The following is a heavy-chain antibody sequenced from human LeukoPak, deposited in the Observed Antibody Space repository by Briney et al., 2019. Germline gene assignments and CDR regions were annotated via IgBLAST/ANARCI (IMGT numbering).Heavy chain of an antibody. CDR2: IVGSSST. CDR3: ARIGAGSSRDY. J-gene: IGHJ4*02. D-gene: IGHD6-13*01. Sequence: GGSLRLSCAASGFTFSNFAMTWVRQAPGKGLEWVSSIVGSSSTYYADSLKGRFTISRDNAKNSLYLQMNRLRAEDTAVYYCARIGAGSSRDYWGQGTLVTVSS. CDR1: GFTFSNFA. V-gene: IGHV3-21*01.